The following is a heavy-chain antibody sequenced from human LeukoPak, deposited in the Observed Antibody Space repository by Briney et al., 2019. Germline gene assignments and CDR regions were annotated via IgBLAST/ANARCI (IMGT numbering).Heavy chain of an antibody. Sequence: PGRSLRLSCAAYGFTFSSYGMHWVRQAPGKGLEWVAVIWYDGSNKYYADSVKGRFTISRDNSKNTLYLQMNSLRAEDTAVYYCASGTYYYDSSGYLDYWGQGTLVTVSS. J-gene: IGHJ4*02. CDR3: ASGTYYYDSSGYLDY. CDR1: GFTFSSYG. CDR2: IWYDGSNK. D-gene: IGHD3-22*01. V-gene: IGHV3-33*01.